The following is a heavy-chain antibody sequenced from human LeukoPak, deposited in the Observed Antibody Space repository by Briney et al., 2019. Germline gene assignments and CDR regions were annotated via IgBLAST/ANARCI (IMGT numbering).Heavy chain of an antibody. CDR1: GFPFSSYW. CDR3: ARDQGITMIVVADY. V-gene: IGHV3-7*01. CDR2: IKQDGSKK. J-gene: IGHJ4*02. D-gene: IGHD3-22*01. Sequence: GGSLRLSCVASGFPFSSYWMTWVRQAPGKGLEWVANIKQDGSKKSYVDSVKGRFTISRDNAKNSLYLQMNSLRAEDTAVYYCARDQGITMIVVADYWGQGTLVTVSS.